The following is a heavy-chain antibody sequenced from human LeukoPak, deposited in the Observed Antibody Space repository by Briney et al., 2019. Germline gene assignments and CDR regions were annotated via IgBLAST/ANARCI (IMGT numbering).Heavy chain of an antibody. D-gene: IGHD3-10*01. CDR1: GYSFASYW. V-gene: IGHV5-51*01. Sequence: GESLKISCKGSGYSFASYWIGWVRQMPGKGLESMGIIYPADSDTTYSPSFEGQVTISADKSIDTVYLQWSSLKASDTATYYCARQSRDGSKTRGYYFDSWGQGTLVTVSS. CDR2: IYPADSDT. CDR3: ARQSRDGSKTRGYYFDS. J-gene: IGHJ4*02.